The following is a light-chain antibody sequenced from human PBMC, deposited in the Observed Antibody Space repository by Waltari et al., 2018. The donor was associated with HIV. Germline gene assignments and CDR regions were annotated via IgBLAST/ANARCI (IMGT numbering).Light chain of an antibody. CDR1: QSLVYSDGNTY. V-gene: IGKV2-30*01. CDR2: KVS. CDR3: MQGSHWPRT. J-gene: IGKJ1*01. Sequence: DVVLTQSPLSLPVTLGQPASISCRSNQSLVYSDGNTYLNWFLQRPGQSPRRLIYKVSNRGSGVPEGFSGSGSGTDFTLKISRVEAEDVGVYSCMQGSHWPRTFGQGTKVEIK.